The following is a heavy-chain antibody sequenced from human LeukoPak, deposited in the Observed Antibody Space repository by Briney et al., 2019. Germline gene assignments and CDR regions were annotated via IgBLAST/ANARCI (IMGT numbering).Heavy chain of an antibody. D-gene: IGHD3-9*01. V-gene: IGHV1-69*06. CDR2: IIPIFGTA. CDR1: GGTFSSYA. CDR3: ARGGGSVLTGYYTFGY. Sequence: SVKVSCKASGGTFSSYAISWVRQAPGQGLEWMGGIIPIFGTANYAQKFQGRVTITADKSTSTAYMELSSLRSEDTAVYYCARGGGSVLTGYYTFGYWGQGTLVTVSS. J-gene: IGHJ4*02.